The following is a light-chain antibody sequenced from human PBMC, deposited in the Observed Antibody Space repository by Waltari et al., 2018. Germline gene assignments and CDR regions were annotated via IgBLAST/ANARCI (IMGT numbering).Light chain of an antibody. CDR2: GAS. V-gene: IGKV1-12*01. J-gene: IGKJ1*01. CDR3: QQVDSFPRT. Sequence: DIQMTQSPSSVSASVGDRVTLTCRAGQGISSRLAWYQQKPGKAPKLLIYGASSLHSGVPSRFSGSGSGTEFTLTISSLQPEDFATYYCQQVDSFPRTFGQGTKVEVK. CDR1: QGISSR.